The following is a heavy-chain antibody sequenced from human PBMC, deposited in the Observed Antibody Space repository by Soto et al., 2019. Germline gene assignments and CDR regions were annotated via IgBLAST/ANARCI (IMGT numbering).Heavy chain of an antibody. CDR2: IYYSGST. J-gene: IGHJ2*01. CDR1: GGSISSSDYY. V-gene: IGHV4-30-4*01. CDR3: ARQYYYDSSGSTRSYWYFDL. Sequence: SETLSLTCTVSGGSISSSDYYWSWIRQPPGKGLDLIWYIYYSGSTYYNPSLKSRVTISVDTSKNQFFLKLSSVTAADTAVYYCARQYYYDSSGSTRSYWYFDLWGRGTLVTVSS. D-gene: IGHD3-22*01.